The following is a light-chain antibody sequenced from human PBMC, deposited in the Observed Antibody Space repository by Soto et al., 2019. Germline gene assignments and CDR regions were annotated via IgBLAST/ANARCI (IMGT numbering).Light chain of an antibody. CDR2: KAS. CDR3: QQYNSYPWT. J-gene: IGKJ1*01. V-gene: IGKV1-5*03. CDR1: QSISTW. Sequence: IQMTQSPSTLSASVGDGVTFTCRASQSISTWLAWYQQKPGKAPKLLIYKASTLEVGVPSRFSGSGSGTEFTLTISTLQPADFATYYCQQYNSYPWTFGQGTKV.